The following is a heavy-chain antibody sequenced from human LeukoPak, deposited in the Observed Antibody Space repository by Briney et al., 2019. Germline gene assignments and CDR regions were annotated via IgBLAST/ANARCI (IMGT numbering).Heavy chain of an antibody. D-gene: IGHD2-2*01. CDR1: GFSFSIYW. Sequence: QPGGSLRLSCAASGFSFSIYWMTWVRQAPGKRLEWVANINQDGSEKYYVDSVKGRFTISRDNAKNSLYLQMNSLRAEDTAVYYCARDPAAWDYWGQGTLVTVSS. CDR3: ARDPAAWDY. J-gene: IGHJ4*02. CDR2: INQDGSEK. V-gene: IGHV3-7*01.